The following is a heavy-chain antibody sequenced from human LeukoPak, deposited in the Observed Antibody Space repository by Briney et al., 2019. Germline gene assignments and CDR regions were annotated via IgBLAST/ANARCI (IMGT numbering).Heavy chain of an antibody. J-gene: IGHJ4*02. CDR1: GFTFSNYG. D-gene: IGHD3-10*01. CDR3: AKHKVRGVIMTPFDY. Sequence: GGSLRLSCAASGFTFSNYGMHWVRQAPGKGLEWVAVIWYDGSNKYYADSVKGRFTISRDNSKNTLYLQMNSLRAEDTAVYYCAKHKVRGVIMTPFDYWGQGTLVTVSS. CDR2: IWYDGSNK. V-gene: IGHV3-30*02.